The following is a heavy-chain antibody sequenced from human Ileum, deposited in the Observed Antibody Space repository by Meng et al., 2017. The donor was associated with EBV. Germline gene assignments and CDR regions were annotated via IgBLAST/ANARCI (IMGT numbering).Heavy chain of an antibody. D-gene: IGHD2-21*02. CDR3: ARVTDPGWGPCRGGVCYADHFDS. V-gene: IGHV4-39*07. J-gene: IGHJ4*02. CDR1: GDSISSSGHY. Sequence: QRQPGVSVPGLVKPPDTPSLTCTVSGDSISSSGHYWAWVRQPPGKGLEWIGSIYSSGNTYYNPSFKSRVTISLHPSKNQLSLKLNSVTPADTAVYSCARVTDPGWGPCRGGVCYADHFDSWGRGTLVTVSS. CDR2: IYSSGNT.